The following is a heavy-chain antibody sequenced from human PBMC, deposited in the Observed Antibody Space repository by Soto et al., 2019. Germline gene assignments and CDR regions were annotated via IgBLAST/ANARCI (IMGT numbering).Heavy chain of an antibody. CDR3: ARDRGKRAFDI. J-gene: IGHJ3*02. CDR2: FYYSGST. Sequence: QVQLQESGPGLVKPSETLSLTCTVSAVSITSYFWTWIRQPPGKGLEWIGSFYYSGSTNYSPSLKSRVTISVDTSKNQFSLKLSSVTAPDTAVYYCARDRGKRAFDIWGQGTMVTVSS. V-gene: IGHV4-59*01. CDR1: AVSITSYF. D-gene: IGHD1-1*01.